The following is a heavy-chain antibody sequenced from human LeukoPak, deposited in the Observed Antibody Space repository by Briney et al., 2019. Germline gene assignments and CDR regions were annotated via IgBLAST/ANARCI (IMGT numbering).Heavy chain of an antibody. CDR2: INHSGST. CDR1: GGSFSGYY. V-gene: IGHV4-34*01. J-gene: IGHJ3*02. Sequence: SETLSLTCAVYGGSFSGYYWSWIHQPPGKGLEWIGEINHSGSTNYNPSLKSRVTISVDTSKNQFSLKLSSVTAADTAVYYCASLYLNDIVVVPAAMSLHQDAFDIWGQGTMVTVSS. D-gene: IGHD2-2*01. CDR3: ASLYLNDIVVVPAAMSLHQDAFDI.